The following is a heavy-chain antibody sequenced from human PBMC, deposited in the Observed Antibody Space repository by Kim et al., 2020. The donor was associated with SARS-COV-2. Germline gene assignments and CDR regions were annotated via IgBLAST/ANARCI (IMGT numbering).Heavy chain of an antibody. D-gene: IGHD3-22*01. Sequence: GGSLRLSCAASGFTFSSYSMNWVRQAPGKGLEWVSYISSSSSTIYYADSVKGRFTISRDNAKNSLYLQMNSLRDEDTAVYYCARWPIVVVPSASYYFDYWGQGTLVTVSS. CDR1: GFTFSSYS. J-gene: IGHJ4*02. V-gene: IGHV3-48*02. CDR3: ARWPIVVVPSASYYFDY. CDR2: ISSSSSTI.